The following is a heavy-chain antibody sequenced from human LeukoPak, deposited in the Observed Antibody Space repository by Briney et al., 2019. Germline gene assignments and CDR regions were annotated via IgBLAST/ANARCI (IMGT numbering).Heavy chain of an antibody. J-gene: IGHJ5*02. D-gene: IGHD4-17*01. V-gene: IGHV3-11*01. CDR1: GFTFSDYY. CDR3: ASPLSTVTTRFDP. Sequence: GGSLRLSCAASGFTFSDYYMSWIRQAPGKGLEWVSYISSSGSTIYYADSVKGRFTISRDNAKNSLYLQMNSLRAEDTAVYYCASPLSTVTTRFDPWGQGTLVTVSS. CDR2: ISSSGSTI.